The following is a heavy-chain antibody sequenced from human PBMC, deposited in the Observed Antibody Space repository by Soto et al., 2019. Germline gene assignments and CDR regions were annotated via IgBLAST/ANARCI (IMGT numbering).Heavy chain of an antibody. V-gene: IGHV3-48*02. CDR1: GFIFSKYS. J-gene: IGHJ4*02. CDR2: ISSNSVTI. CDR3: AREDILGTRSFDY. Sequence: GGSLRLSCGASGFIFSKYSMNWVRQAPGKGLEWLSYISSNSVTIYYADSVRGRFTIFRDNAKNSLYLQMNSLRDEDTAVYYCAREDILGTRSFDYWGQGALVTVSS. D-gene: IGHD1-26*01.